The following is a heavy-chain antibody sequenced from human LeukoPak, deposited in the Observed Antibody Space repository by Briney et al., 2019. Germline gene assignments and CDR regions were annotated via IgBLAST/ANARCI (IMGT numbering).Heavy chain of an antibody. CDR3: AKDLTWSGQYGMDV. D-gene: IGHD3-3*01. V-gene: IGHV3-48*01. CDR2: ISGSSGII. CDR1: GFTFSTYS. J-gene: IGHJ6*02. Sequence: PGGSLRLSCAASGFTFSTYSMNWVRQAPGKGLEWVSYISGSSGIIHYVDSVKGRFTISRDNSKNTLYLQMNSLRAEDTAVYYCAKDLTWSGQYGMDVWGQGTTVTVSS.